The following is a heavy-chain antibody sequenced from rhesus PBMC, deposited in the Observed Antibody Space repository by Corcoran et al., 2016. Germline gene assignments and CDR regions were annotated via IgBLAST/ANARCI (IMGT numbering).Heavy chain of an antibody. J-gene: IGHJ4*01. V-gene: IGHV4-169*01. D-gene: IGHD3-16*01. CDR2: LYGSGSST. CDR1: GGSISSSY. CDR3: ATVGGSYYYAVYFDY. Sequence: QVQLQESGPGLVKPSETLSVTCAVSGGSISSSYWIWIRQAPEKGLGCIGYLYGSGSSTNYNPSLMSRVTLSVDTSRHQLSLKLSSVTTADTAVYYCATVGGSYYYAVYFDYWGQGVLVTVSS.